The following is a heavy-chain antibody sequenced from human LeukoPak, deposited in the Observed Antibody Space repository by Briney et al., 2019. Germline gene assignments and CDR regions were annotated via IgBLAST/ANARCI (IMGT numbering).Heavy chain of an antibody. D-gene: IGHD3-10*01. CDR3: ARARMVRGVRTGYYFDY. CDR2: IYYSGST. V-gene: IGHV4-39*01. J-gene: IGHJ4*02. CDR1: GGSISSSSYY. Sequence: SETLSLTCTVSGGSISSSSYYWGWIRQPPGKGLEWIGSIYYSGSTYYNPSLKSRVTISVDTSKNQFSLKLSSVTAADTAVYYCARARMVRGVRTGYYFDYWGQGTLVTVSS.